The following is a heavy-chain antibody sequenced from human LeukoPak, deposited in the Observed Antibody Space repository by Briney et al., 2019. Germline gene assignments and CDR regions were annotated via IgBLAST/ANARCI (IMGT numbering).Heavy chain of an antibody. J-gene: IGHJ3*02. CDR3: ATNPDSLYGSGSSGDDAFDI. Sequence: PSQTLSLTCTVSGGSISSGSYYWSWIRQPAGKGLEWIGRIYTSGSTNYNPSLKSRVTISVDTSKNQFSLELSSVTAADTAVYYCATNPDSLYGSGSSGDDAFDIWGQGTMVTVSS. V-gene: IGHV4-61*02. D-gene: IGHD3-10*01. CDR1: GGSISSGSYY. CDR2: IYTSGST.